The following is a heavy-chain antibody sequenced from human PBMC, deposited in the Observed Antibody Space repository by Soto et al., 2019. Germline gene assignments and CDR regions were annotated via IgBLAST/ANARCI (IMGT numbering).Heavy chain of an antibody. CDR1: GYTFTSYY. CDR3: ARPRGESGYSYGWLDY. J-gene: IGHJ4*02. V-gene: IGHV1-46*01. Sequence: ASVKVSCQASGYTFTSYYMHWVRQAPGQGLEWMGIINPSGGSTSCAQKFQGRVTMTRDTSTSTVYMELSSLRSEDTAVYYCARPRGESGYSYGWLDYWGQGTLVTVSS. D-gene: IGHD5-18*01. CDR2: INPSGGST.